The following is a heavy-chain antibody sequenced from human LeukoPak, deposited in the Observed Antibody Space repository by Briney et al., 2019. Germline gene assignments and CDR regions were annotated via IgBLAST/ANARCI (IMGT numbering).Heavy chain of an antibody. V-gene: IGHV4-39*01. D-gene: IGHD5-18*01. CDR3: ALRGYSYGPIDY. Sequence: SETLSLTCTVSGGSISSSSYYWGWIRQPPGKGLEWIGSIYYSGSTYYNPSLKSRVTISVDTSKNQFSLKLSSVTAADTAVYYCALRGYSYGPIDYWGQGTLVTVSS. J-gene: IGHJ4*02. CDR2: IYYSGST. CDR1: GGSISSSSYY.